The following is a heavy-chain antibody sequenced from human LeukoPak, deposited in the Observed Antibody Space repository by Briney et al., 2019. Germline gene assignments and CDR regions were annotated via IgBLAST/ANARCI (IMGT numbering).Heavy chain of an antibody. J-gene: IGHJ4*02. D-gene: IGHD6-13*01. CDR1: GGTFSSYA. CDR2: IIPIFGTA. Sequence: AASVKVSCMASGGTFSSYAISWVRQAPGQGLEWMGGIIPIFGTANYAQKFQGRVTITADKSTSTAYMELSSLRSEDTAVYYCARAAWGIAAAVREFDYWGQGTLVTVSS. CDR3: ARAAWGIAAAVREFDY. V-gene: IGHV1-69*06.